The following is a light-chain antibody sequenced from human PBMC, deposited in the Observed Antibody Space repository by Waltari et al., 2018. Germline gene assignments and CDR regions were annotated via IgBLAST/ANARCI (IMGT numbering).Light chain of an antibody. CDR2: WAS. V-gene: IGKV4-1*01. Sequence: DIVMTQSPAYLAVSLGERAPIHCQSSQSVLYSSHNKNYLAWYQQRPGQPPKLLIFWASTRESGVPDRFSGSGSGTDFTLTISSLQAEDMALYYCQQYYTTPYTFGQGTKLEIK. CDR3: QQYYTTPYT. J-gene: IGKJ2*01. CDR1: QSVLYSSHNKNY.